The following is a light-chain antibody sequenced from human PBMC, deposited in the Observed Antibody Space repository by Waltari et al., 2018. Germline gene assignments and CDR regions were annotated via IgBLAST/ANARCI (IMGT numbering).Light chain of an antibody. Sequence: EILLTQSTGTLSLSPGERATLSCRTSQTVDNTYLAWYQQKLGQAPRLLISGISIRATGIPDRFRGSGSGTDFTLTISRLEPEDFAVYFCQQYTHSPWTFGQGTRVEVK. J-gene: IGKJ1*01. V-gene: IGKV3-20*01. CDR3: QQYTHSPWT. CDR1: QTVDNTY. CDR2: GIS.